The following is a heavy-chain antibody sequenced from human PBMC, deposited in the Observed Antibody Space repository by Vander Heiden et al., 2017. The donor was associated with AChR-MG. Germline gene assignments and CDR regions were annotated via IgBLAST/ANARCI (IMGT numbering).Heavy chain of an antibody. CDR1: GLTLGNYA. J-gene: IGHJ4*02. CDR2: INGNGRNT. CDR3: AKDPNGDYVGAFDY. V-gene: IGHV3-23*01. D-gene: IGHD4-17*01. Sequence: EVQLLESGGGLVQPGGSLRLSCAASGLTLGNYAVTWVRQVPWQGGLEWVSSINGNGRNTKYRDSVRGRFTISRDNSKNTVYLQMNSLRVEDTATYYCAKDPNGDYVGAFDYWGQGTLVTVSS.